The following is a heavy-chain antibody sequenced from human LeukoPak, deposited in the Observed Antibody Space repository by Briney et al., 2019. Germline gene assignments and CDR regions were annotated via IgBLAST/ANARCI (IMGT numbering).Heavy chain of an antibody. J-gene: IGHJ4*02. D-gene: IGHD6-13*01. CDR3: ARDRRIAVAATSFDF. CDR2: IYTGGIT. Sequence: SATLSLTCTVSGGSIRSFYWSWIRQSAGKGLEWIGRIYTGGITNYNPSLKSRVTMSVDTSQNHFSLRLNSVTAADTAVYYCARDRRIAVAATSFDFWGQGTLVTVSS. V-gene: IGHV4-4*07. CDR1: GGSIRSFY.